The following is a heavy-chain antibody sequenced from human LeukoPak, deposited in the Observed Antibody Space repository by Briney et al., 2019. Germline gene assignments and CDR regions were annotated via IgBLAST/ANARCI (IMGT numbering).Heavy chain of an antibody. V-gene: IGHV3-23*01. CDR1: GFTFSSYA. CDR3: AKDEWLQSFDY. D-gene: IGHD5-24*01. CDR2: ISGSGGST. J-gene: IGHJ4*02. Sequence: GGSLRLSCAASGFTFSSYAMSWVRQAAGKGLEWVSVISGSGGSTYYADSVKGQFTISRDNSKNTLYLQMNSLRADDTAVYYCAKDEWLQSFDYWGQGTLVTVSS.